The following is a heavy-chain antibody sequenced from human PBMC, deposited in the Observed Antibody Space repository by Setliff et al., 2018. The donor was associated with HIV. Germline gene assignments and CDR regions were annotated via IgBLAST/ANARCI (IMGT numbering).Heavy chain of an antibody. J-gene: IGHJ4*02. CDR2: ISYDGINK. V-gene: IGHV3-30*04. Sequence: SGGSLRLSCAASGFTFSSYAMHWVRQAPGKGLEWVAVISYDGINKYYADSVKGRFTISRDNSKNTLYLQMNSLRAEDTAVYYCARERLRFLEWLPLDYWGRGTLVTVSS. CDR1: GFTFSSYA. CDR3: ARERLRFLEWLPLDY. D-gene: IGHD3-3*01.